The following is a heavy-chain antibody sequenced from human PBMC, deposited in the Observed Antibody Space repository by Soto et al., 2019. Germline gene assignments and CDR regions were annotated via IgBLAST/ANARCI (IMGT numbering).Heavy chain of an antibody. J-gene: IGHJ3*02. CDR1: GGTFSSYD. V-gene: IGHV1-69*13. Sequence: GASVKVSCRASGGTFSSYDISWVRQAPGQGLEWMGGIIPIFGTANYAQKFQGRVTITADESTSIAYMELSSLRSDDTAVYYCAKGGRRPYCSSTSCDDAFYIWGQGTMVTVSS. D-gene: IGHD2-2*01. CDR3: AKGGRRPYCSSTSCDDAFYI. CDR2: IIPIFGTA.